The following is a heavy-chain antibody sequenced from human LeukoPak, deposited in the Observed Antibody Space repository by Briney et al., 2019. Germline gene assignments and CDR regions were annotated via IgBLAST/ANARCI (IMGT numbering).Heavy chain of an antibody. CDR3: AKDRRRPVGAFDI. Sequence: GGSLRLSCAASGFTFSSYGMHWVRQAPGKGLEWVAVISYDGSNKYYADSVKGRFTISRDNSKNTLYLQMNSLRAEDTAVYYCAKDRRRPVGAFDIWGQGTMVTVSS. J-gene: IGHJ3*02. CDR2: ISYDGSNK. CDR1: GFTFSSYG. V-gene: IGHV3-30*18.